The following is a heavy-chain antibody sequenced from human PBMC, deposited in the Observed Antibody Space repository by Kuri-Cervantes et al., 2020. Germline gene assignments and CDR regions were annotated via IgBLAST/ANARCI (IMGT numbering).Heavy chain of an antibody. J-gene: IGHJ6*02. Sequence: SETLSLTCTVSGGSISSSSYYWGWIRQPPGKGLEWIGSIYYSGSANYNPSLKSRVTISVDTSKNQFSLKLSSVTAADTAVYYCARTRYDILTGYFYYYYGMDVWGQGTTVTVSS. CDR2: IYYSGSA. CDR1: GGSISSSSYY. V-gene: IGHV4-39*07. D-gene: IGHD3-9*01. CDR3: ARTRYDILTGYFYYYYGMDV.